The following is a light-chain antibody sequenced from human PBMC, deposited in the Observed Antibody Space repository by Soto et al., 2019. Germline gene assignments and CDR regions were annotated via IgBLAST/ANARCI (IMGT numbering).Light chain of an antibody. CDR2: GAS. CDR1: QSVSNNY. V-gene: IGKV3-20*01. Sequence: EIVLTQSPATLSSFPGDRVTLSCRASQSVSNNYLAWYQQKPGQAPRLLIYGASNRATGIPDRFSGSGSGTDFTLTISRLEPEDSAVYYCQQYGSSGTFGQGTKVDIK. CDR3: QQYGSSGT. J-gene: IGKJ1*01.